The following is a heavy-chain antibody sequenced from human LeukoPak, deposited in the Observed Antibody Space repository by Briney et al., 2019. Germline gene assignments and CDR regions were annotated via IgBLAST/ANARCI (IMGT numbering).Heavy chain of an antibody. CDR3: ATLPYYYDSSASYYFDY. V-gene: IGHV3-30*02. D-gene: IGHD3-22*01. Sequence: GGSLRLSCAASGFTFSGYGMHWVRQAPGKGLEWVAFERYDSSNKYYADSVKGRFTISRDNSKNTLYLQMNSLRVEDTAVYYCATLPYYYDSSASYYFDYWGQGTLVTVSS. CDR1: GFTFSGYG. J-gene: IGHJ4*02. CDR2: ERYDSSNK.